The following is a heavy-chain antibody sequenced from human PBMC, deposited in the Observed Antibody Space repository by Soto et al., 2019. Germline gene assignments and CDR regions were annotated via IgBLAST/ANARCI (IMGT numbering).Heavy chain of an antibody. CDR2: INPNSGGT. V-gene: IGHV1-2*02. J-gene: IGHJ4*02. CDR1: GYTFTGYY. CDR3: AREINGDGYNYDY. D-gene: IGHD5-12*01. Sequence: ASVKVSCKASGYTFTGYYMHWVRQAPGQGLGWMGWINPNSGGTNYAQKFQGRVTMTRDTSISTAYMELSRLRSDDTAVYYCAREINGDGYNYDYWGQGTLVPVYS.